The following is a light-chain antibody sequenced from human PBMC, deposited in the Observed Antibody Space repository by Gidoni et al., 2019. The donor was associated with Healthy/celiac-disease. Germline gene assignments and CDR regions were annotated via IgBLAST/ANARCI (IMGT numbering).Light chain of an antibody. CDR1: QGISNS. CDR3: QQYYSTPLT. Sequence: DIQMTQSPSSLSASVGDRVTITSRASQGISNSLAWYQQKPEKAPKLLLYAASRLNSAVPSRFSGSGSGTDYTLTISSLQPEDFATYYCQQYYSTPLTFXPXTKVDIK. J-gene: IGKJ3*01. CDR2: AAS. V-gene: IGKV1-NL1*01.